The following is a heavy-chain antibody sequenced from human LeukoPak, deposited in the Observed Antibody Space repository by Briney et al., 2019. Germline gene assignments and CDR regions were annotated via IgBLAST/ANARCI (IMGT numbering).Heavy chain of an antibody. V-gene: IGHV3-64*04. Sequence: GGSLRLSCSASGFTFSRYAMHWVRQAPGKGLEYVSAISSNGGSTYYADSVKGRFTVSKDNSKNTLYLQMNSLRAEDTAVYYCATDQYHLPDYWGQGTLVTVSS. CDR2: ISSNGGST. D-gene: IGHD4-11*01. CDR3: ATDQYHLPDY. CDR1: GFTFSRYA. J-gene: IGHJ4*02.